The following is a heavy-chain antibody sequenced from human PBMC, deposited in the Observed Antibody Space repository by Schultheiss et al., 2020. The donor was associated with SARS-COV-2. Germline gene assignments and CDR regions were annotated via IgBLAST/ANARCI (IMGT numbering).Heavy chain of an antibody. Sequence: SETLSLTCTVSGGSISSSSYYWGWIRQPPGKGLEWIGSIYYSGSTNYNPSLKSRVTISVDTSKNQFSLKLSSVTAADTAVYYCARYYDFWSGYRYGMDVWGQGTTVTVSS. CDR2: IYYSGST. J-gene: IGHJ6*02. CDR1: GGSISSSSYY. CDR3: ARYYDFWSGYRYGMDV. V-gene: IGHV4-39*07. D-gene: IGHD3-3*01.